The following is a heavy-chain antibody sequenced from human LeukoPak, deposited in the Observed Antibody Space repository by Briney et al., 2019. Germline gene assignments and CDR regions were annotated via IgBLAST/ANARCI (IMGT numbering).Heavy chain of an antibody. J-gene: IGHJ4*02. D-gene: IGHD3-3*01. V-gene: IGHV3-64*02. Sequence: HLGGSLTLSCEASGFTFSTNAIHWVRQAPGQGLQYVSAISGDGGSTYYADSVKDRFTISSDNSKNTMYLQMGSLRAEDMAVYYCARVKYNDFWSGYSPPDYWGQGTLVTVSS. CDR1: GFTFSTNA. CDR3: ARVKYNDFWSGYSPPDY. CDR2: ISGDGGST.